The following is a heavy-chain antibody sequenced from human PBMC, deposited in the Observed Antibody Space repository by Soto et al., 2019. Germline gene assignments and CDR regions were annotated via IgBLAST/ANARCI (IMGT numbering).Heavy chain of an antibody. D-gene: IGHD2-15*01. J-gene: IGHJ4*02. CDR2: MSYSVST. CDR3: ARHRPYCSGGSCYRYYFDY. V-gene: IGHV4-39*01. CDR1: GGSISSSTYY. Sequence: QLQLQESGPGLVKPSETLSLTCTVSGGSISSSTYYWGWIRQSPGRGLEWIGSMSYSVSTYYNPSLTSRVTISIDTSKHQFSLRLTSVTAADTAVYYCARHRPYCSGGSCYRYYFDYWGQGTLVTVSS.